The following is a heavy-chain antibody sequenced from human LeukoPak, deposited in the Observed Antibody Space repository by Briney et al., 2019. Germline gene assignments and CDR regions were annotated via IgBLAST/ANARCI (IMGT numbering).Heavy chain of an antibody. Sequence: SETLSLTCAVYGGSFSGYYWSWIRQPPGKGLEWIGEINHSGSTNYNPSLKSRVTISVDTSKNQFSLKLSSVTAADTAVYYCARRRGSSSWYGWFDPWGQGTLVTVSS. CDR3: ARRRGSSSWYGWFDP. CDR2: INHSGST. J-gene: IGHJ5*02. V-gene: IGHV4-34*01. D-gene: IGHD6-13*01. CDR1: GGSFSGYY.